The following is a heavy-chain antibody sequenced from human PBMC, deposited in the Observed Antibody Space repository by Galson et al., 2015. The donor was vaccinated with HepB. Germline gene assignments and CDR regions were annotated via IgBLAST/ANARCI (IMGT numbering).Heavy chain of an antibody. J-gene: IGHJ2*01. CDR3: ARDGSKSRFGELLTYYYFDL. Sequence: SLRLSCAASGFTFRDYYMSWIRQAPGKGLEWISYISSKSRYTSYADSVKRRFTISRDNAKNSLYLQMNSLRARDTAVYYCARDGSKSRFGELLTYYYFDLWGRGTPVTVSS. D-gene: IGHD3-10*01. V-gene: IGHV3-11*06. CDR2: ISSKSRYT. CDR1: GFTFRDYY.